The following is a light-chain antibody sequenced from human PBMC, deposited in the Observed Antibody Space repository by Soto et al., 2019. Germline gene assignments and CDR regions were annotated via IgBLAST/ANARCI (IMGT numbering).Light chain of an antibody. J-gene: IGLJ1*01. CDR1: SSDIGGYKY. CDR3: SSYTSSSTLYV. V-gene: IGLV2-14*01. CDR2: EVT. Sequence: QSVLTQPASVSGSPGQSITISCTGTSSDIGGYKYVSWYQLHPGKAPKLMIYEVTNRPSGVSFRFSGSKSGNTASLTISGLQAEDEAAYYCSSYTSSSTLYVFGTGTKV.